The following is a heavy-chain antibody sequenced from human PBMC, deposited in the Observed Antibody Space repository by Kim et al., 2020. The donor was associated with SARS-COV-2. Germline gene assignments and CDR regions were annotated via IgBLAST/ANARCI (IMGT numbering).Heavy chain of an antibody. J-gene: IGHJ5*02. Sequence: GYAHKFQGRVTMTRDTSINTAYMELSSLNSDDTAVYYCARNPAKTGWFDPWGQGTLVTVSS. CDR3: ARNPAKTGWFDP. V-gene: IGHV1-8*01. D-gene: IGHD2-2*01.